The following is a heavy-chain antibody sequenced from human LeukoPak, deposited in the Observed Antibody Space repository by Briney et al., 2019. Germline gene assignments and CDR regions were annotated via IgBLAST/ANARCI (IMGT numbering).Heavy chain of an antibody. CDR3: ARGVVVGATSALGH. J-gene: IGHJ4*02. V-gene: IGHV3-64*04. Sequence: GGSLRLSCSASGFTFSYYAMHWVRQAAGKGLEFVSGISSNGGSTYYADSLKGRFTFSRDNAKNTLYLQMNSLRSEDTAVYYCARGVVVGATSALGHWGQGTLVTVSS. CDR1: GFTFSYYA. CDR2: ISSNGGST. D-gene: IGHD1-26*01.